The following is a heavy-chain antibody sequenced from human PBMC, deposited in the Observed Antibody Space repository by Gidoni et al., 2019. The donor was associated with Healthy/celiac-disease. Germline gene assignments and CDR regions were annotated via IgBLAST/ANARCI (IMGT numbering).Heavy chain of an antibody. V-gene: IGHV4-39*01. J-gene: IGHJ3*02. CDR1: GGSISSSSYY. CDR3: ASSRGSGYHLDAFDI. Sequence: QLQLQESGPGLVKPSETLSLTCTVSGGSISSSSYYWGWIRQPPGKGLEWIGSIYYSGSTYYNPSLKSRVTISVDTSKNQFSLKLSSVTAAYTAVYYCASSRGSGYHLDAFDIWGQGTMVTVSS. D-gene: IGHD3-22*01. CDR2: IYYSGST.